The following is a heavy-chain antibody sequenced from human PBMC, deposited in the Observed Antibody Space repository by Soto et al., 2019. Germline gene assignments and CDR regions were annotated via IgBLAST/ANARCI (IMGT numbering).Heavy chain of an antibody. J-gene: IGHJ4*02. D-gene: IGHD2-21*01. V-gene: IGHV3-23*01. Sequence: GGSLRLSCAASGFTFSSYAMSWVRQAPGKGLEWVSAISGSGGSTYYADSVRGRFTISRDNSKNTLYLQMNSLRAEDTAVYYCAKDHYSGGDTFDYWGQGTLVTVSS. CDR1: GFTFSSYA. CDR2: ISGSGGST. CDR3: AKDHYSGGDTFDY.